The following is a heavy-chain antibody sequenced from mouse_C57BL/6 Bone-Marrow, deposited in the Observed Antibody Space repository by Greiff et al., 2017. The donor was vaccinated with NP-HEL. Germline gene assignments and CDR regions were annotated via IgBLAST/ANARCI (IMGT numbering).Heavy chain of an antibody. Sequence: VQLQQSGPGLVQPSQSLSITCTVSGFSLTSYGVHWVRQSPGKGLEWLGVIWSGGSTDYNAAFISRLSISKDNSKSQVFFKMNSLQADDTAIYYCARHGRGFAYWGQGTLVTVSA. CDR3: ARHGRGFAY. CDR2: IWSGGST. J-gene: IGHJ3*01. D-gene: IGHD1-1*01. V-gene: IGHV2-2*01. CDR1: GFSLTSYG.